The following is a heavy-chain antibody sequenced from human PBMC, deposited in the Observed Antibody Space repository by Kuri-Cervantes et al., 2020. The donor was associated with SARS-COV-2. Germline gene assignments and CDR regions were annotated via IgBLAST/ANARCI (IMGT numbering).Heavy chain of an antibody. J-gene: IGHJ3*02. Sequence: GGSLRLSCTASGFTFSSYWMSGVRQAPGKGLEWVANIKQDGSEKYYVYSVKGRFTISRDNAKNSLYLQMNSLRAEDTAVYYCAREGVDIVGAPHDAFDIWGQGTMVTVSS. CDR2: IKQDGSEK. CDR1: GFTFSSYW. CDR3: AREGVDIVGAPHDAFDI. V-gene: IGHV3-7*01. D-gene: IGHD1-26*01.